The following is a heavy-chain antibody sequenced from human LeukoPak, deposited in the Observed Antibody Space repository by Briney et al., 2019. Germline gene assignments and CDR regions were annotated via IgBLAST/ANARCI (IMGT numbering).Heavy chain of an antibody. D-gene: IGHD6-13*01. J-gene: IGHJ4*02. CDR1: GFTFSSYA. CDR3: AKLRSAEVAAVNY. Sequence: GGSPRLSCAASGFTFSSYAMSWVRQAPGKGLEWVSGIGGSGNSTYHADFGKGRFTISRDNSKNTLYLQMNSLRAEDTAIYFCAKLRSAEVAAVNYWGQGTLVTVSS. V-gene: IGHV3-23*01. CDR2: IGGSGNST.